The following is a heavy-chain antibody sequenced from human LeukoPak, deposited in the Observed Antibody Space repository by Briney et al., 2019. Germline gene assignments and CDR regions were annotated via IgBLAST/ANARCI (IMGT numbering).Heavy chain of an antibody. CDR1: GFTVSSNY. D-gene: IGHD3-10*01. V-gene: IGHV3-66*01. CDR2: IYSGGN. Sequence: AGGSLRLSCAASGFTVSSNYMSWVRQAPGTGLEWVSIIYSGGNYYADSVKGRFTGSRDNAKNMVYLQMNSLRAEDTAVYYCAREQIWSWGYWGQGTLATVSS. J-gene: IGHJ4*02. CDR3: AREQIWSWGY.